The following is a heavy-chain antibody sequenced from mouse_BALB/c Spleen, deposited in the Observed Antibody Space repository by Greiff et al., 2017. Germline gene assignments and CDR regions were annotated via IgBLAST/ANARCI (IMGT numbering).Heavy chain of an antibody. D-gene: IGHD4-1*01. Sequence: EVKVEESGGGLVQPGGSRKLSCAASGFTFSSFGMHWVRQAPEKGLEWVAYISSGSSTIYYADTVKGRFTISRDNPKNTLFLQMTSLRSEDTAMYYCARTGTYYFDYWGQGTTLTVSS. CDR3: ARTGTYYFDY. J-gene: IGHJ2*01. CDR2: ISSGSSTI. V-gene: IGHV5-17*02. CDR1: GFTFSSFG.